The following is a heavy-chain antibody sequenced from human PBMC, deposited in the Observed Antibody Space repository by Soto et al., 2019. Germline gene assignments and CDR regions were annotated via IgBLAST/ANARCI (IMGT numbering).Heavy chain of an antibody. CDR1: GGSISSYY. D-gene: IGHD3-16*02. CDR3: ARVYDYVWGSYRHDAFDI. CDR2: IYYSGST. Sequence: PSETLSLTCTVSGGSISSYYWSCIRQPPGKGLEWIGYIYYSGSTNYNPSLKSRVTISVDTSKNQFSLKLSSVTAADTAVYYCARVYDYVWGSYRHDAFDIWGQGTMVTVSS. J-gene: IGHJ3*02. V-gene: IGHV4-59*01.